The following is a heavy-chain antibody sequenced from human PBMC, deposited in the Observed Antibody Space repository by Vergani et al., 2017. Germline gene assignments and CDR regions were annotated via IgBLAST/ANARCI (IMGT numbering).Heavy chain of an antibody. V-gene: IGHV4-4*07. D-gene: IGHD2-21*01. CDR2: IYPNGNG. Sequence: QVQLQQWGAGVVKPSGTLSLTCTVSGGSMSDFYWTWIRQPAGRGLEWIGRIYPNGNGNYNESLRSRLTMSIDTSRSQFSLSLSSVTAADTAVYYCARGNCGVNCPKYNWLAPWGRGILVTVSS. CDR3: ARGNCGVNCPKYNWLAP. CDR1: GGSMSDFY. J-gene: IGHJ5*02.